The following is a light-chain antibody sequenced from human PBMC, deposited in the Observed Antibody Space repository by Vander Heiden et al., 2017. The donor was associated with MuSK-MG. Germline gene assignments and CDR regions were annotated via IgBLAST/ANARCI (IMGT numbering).Light chain of an antibody. V-gene: IGKV3-20*01. CDR1: QSISSY. Sequence: EIVLTRSPGTLSLSPGERATLSCRASQSISSYLAWYQQKPGQAPRLLIYGASSRATGIPDRFSGSGSGTDFTLTISRLEPEDFGVYYCQQYGSSPWTFGQGTKVEIK. CDR3: QQYGSSPWT. CDR2: GAS. J-gene: IGKJ1*01.